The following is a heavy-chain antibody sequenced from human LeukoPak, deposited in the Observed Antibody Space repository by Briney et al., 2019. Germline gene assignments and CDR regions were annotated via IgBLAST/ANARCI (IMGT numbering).Heavy chain of an antibody. J-gene: IGHJ4*02. Sequence: GGSLRLSCAASGFTFSAAWMTWVRQTPGKGLECVGRIKNRSDGGATDYPTPVKGRFAISRDDSKNTLYLQMNSLKIEDTGVYYCTTVGSSWGFDYWGQGTLVTVS. CDR2: IKNRSDGGAT. V-gene: IGHV3-15*01. CDR1: GFTFSAAW. D-gene: IGHD6-13*01. CDR3: TTVGSSWGFDY.